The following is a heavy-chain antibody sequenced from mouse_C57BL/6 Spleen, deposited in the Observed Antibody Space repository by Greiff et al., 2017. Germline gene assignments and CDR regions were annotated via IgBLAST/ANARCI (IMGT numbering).Heavy chain of an antibody. J-gene: IGHJ4*01. CDR2: IDPSDSYT. D-gene: IGHD1-1*01. CDR3: ARRVTTVVSPHYAMDY. V-gene: IGHV1-69*01. Sequence: QVQLQQSGAELVMPGASVKLSCKASGYTFTSYWMHWVKQRPGQGLEWIGEIDPSDSYTNYNQKFKGKSTLTVDKSSSTAYMQLSSLTSEDSAVYYCARRVTTVVSPHYAMDYWGQGTSVTVSS. CDR1: GYTFTSYW.